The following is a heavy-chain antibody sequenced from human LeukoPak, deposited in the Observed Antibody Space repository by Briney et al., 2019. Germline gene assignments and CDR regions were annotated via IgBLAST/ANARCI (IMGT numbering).Heavy chain of an antibody. D-gene: IGHD3-10*01. Sequence: PGGSLTLSCSASGFTFSSSYMHWVRQPPGKGLEYVSLITSNGGSTYYVDSVKGRFTISRDNSKNTLYLQMSSLRTEDTAVYYCTKDAPGDIDHWGQGTLVTVSS. J-gene: IGHJ4*02. CDR1: GFTFSSSY. V-gene: IGHV3-64D*09. CDR2: ITSNGGST. CDR3: TKDAPGDIDH.